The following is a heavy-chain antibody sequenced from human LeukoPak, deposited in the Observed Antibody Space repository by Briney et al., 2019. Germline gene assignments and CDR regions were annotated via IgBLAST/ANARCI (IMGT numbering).Heavy chain of an antibody. CDR1: GFTFSDYY. V-gene: IGHV3-11*04. D-gene: IGHD2-21*01. J-gene: IGHJ5*02. CDR2: ISSSGSIK. CDR3: VKDNPVCES. Sequence: GGSLRLSCAASGFTFSDYYMSWIRQAPGKGLEWVSYISSSGSIKNYADSVKGRFTISRDISKNTLFLEMNGLRVDDTALYYCVKDNPVCESWGQGTLVIVSS.